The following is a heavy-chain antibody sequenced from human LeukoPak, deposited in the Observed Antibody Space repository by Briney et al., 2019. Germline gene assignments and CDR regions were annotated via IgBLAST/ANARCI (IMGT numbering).Heavy chain of an antibody. CDR1: GFTFSSYS. Sequence: GSLRLSCAASGFTFSSYSMNWVRQAPGKGLEWVSSISSSSSYIYYADSVKGRFTVSRDNAKNSLYLQMNSLRAEDTAVYYCAELGITMIGGVWGKGTTVTISS. J-gene: IGHJ6*04. CDR2: ISSSSSYI. D-gene: IGHD3-10*02. V-gene: IGHV3-21*01. CDR3: AELGITMIGGV.